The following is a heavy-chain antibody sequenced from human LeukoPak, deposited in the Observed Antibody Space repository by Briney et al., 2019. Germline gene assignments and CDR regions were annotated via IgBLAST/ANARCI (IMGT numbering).Heavy chain of an antibody. J-gene: IGHJ4*02. CDR2: ISSAGGST. CDR3: AKDYGPPWHMDNLYFDY. D-gene: IGHD1-14*01. CDR1: GFIFTTSA. V-gene: IGHV3-23*01. Sequence: GGSLRLSCEASGFIFTTSAISWVRRAPGKGLEWASFISSAGGSTYYSDSVRGRFTISRDNSKNTLYLQMNSLRAEDTAVYYCAKDYGPPWHMDNLYFDYWGQGTLVTVSS.